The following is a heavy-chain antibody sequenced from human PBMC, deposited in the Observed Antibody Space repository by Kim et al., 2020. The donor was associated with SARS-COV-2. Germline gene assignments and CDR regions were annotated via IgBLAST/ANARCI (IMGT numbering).Heavy chain of an antibody. Sequence: YANCVKGRLNLSRDNSKNTLYLQMNSLRAEDTAVYYCAKDFVIPSSTLDYWGQGTLVTVSS. V-gene: IGHV3-33*06. D-gene: IGHD3-16*02. CDR3: AKDFVIPSSTLDY. J-gene: IGHJ4*02.